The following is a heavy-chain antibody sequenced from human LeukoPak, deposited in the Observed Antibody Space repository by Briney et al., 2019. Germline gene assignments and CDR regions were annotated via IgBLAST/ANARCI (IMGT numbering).Heavy chain of an antibody. D-gene: IGHD7-27*01. V-gene: IGHV3-66*01. CDR3: ARDTGGVPALYFDY. Sequence: GGSLRLSCAASGFTVSSNYMSWVRQAPGKGLEWVSVIYSGGSTYYADSVKGRFTISRDNSKNTLYLQMNSLRAEDTALYYCARDTGGVPALYFDYWGQGTLVTVSS. CDR1: GFTVSSNY. J-gene: IGHJ4*02. CDR2: IYSGGST.